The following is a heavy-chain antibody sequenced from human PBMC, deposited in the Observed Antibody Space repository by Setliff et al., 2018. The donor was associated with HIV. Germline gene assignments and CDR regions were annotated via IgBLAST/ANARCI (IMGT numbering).Heavy chain of an antibody. Sequence: LRLSCAASGFTFSSYGMHWVRQAPGKGLEWVAVISYDGSNKYYADSVKGRFTISRDNSENTLYLQMNSLRAEDTAVYYCAKESGLYSNYKYYYYMDVWGKGTTVTVSS. CDR1: GFTFSSYG. D-gene: IGHD4-4*01. CDR3: AKESGLYSNYKYYYYMDV. V-gene: IGHV3-30*18. CDR2: ISYDGSNK. J-gene: IGHJ6*03.